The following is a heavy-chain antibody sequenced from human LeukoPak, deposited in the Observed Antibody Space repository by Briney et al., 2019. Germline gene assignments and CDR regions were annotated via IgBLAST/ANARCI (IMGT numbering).Heavy chain of an antibody. V-gene: IGHV3-30*01. CDR3: ARVSGYGY. J-gene: IGHJ4*02. Sequence: GRSLRLSCAASGFTFSSYAMHWVRQAPGKGLEWVAVISYDGSNKYYADSVKGRFTISRDNSKNTLYLQMNSLRAEDTAVYYCARVSGYGYWGQGTLVTVSS. CDR2: ISYDGSNK. D-gene: IGHD3-22*01. CDR1: GFTFSSYA.